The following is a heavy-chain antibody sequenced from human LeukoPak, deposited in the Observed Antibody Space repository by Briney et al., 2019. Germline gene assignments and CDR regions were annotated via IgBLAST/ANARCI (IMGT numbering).Heavy chain of an antibody. CDR3: ARVLPSNILTGYFDY. J-gene: IGHJ4*02. CDR1: GGTFSSYA. D-gene: IGHD3-9*01. Sequence: SVKVSCKASGGTFSSYAISWVRQAPGQGLEWMGRIIPILGIANYAQKFQGRVTITADKSTSTAYMELSSLRSEDTAVYYCARVLPSNILTGYFDYWGQGTLVTVSS. V-gene: IGHV1-69*04. CDR2: IIPILGIA.